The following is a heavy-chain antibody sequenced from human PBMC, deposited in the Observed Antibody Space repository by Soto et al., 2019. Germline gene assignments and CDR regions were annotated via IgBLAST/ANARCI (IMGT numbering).Heavy chain of an antibody. CDR3: ASVPVDTYMIYWTET. CDR2: FYFSGST. J-gene: IGHJ5*02. Sequence: PSETLSLTCSVSGNSINSGDYYWPWLRQAHNKRLQWFAHFYFSGSTNYNPSVKRPVAIALDTSKNQFSLKLRSVTAGDTAVYYCASVPVDTYMIYWTETWGQGTLVTDSS. D-gene: IGHD5-18*01. V-gene: IGHV4-61*08. CDR1: GNSINSGDYY.